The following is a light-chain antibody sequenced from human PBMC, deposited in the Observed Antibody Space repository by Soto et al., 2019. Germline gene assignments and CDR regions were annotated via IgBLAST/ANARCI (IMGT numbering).Light chain of an antibody. CDR3: FSVTTTSTQV. CDR1: SSDIGAYDY. V-gene: IGLV2-14*01. CDR2: EVN. Sequence: QSVPTPPASLSGSPGQSITISCTGTSSDIGAYDYVSWFQQHPGKAPKLMISEVNNRPSGVSNRFSGSNSGNTAYLTISGLQVEDAAEYCCFSVTTTSTQVFGTGTKVTVL. J-gene: IGLJ1*01.